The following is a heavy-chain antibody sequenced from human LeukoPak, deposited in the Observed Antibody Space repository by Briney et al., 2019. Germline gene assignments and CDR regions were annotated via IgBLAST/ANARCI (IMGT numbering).Heavy chain of an antibody. CDR2: IKPDGSEK. CDR1: GFTFRHYW. V-gene: IGHV3-7*04. CDR3: ARVVGTDEGADY. D-gene: IGHD1-7*01. Sequence: QPGGSLRLSCAASGFTFRHYWMNWVRQASGKGLEWVANIKPDGSEKRYADSVEGRFTISRDNAENSLYLQMNSLRAEDTAVYYCARVVGTDEGADYWGQGTLVTVSS. J-gene: IGHJ4*02.